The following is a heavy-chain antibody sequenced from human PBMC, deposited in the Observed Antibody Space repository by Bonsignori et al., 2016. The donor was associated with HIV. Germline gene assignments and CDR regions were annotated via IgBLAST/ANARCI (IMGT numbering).Heavy chain of an antibody. V-gene: IGHV1-69*10. D-gene: IGHD3-22*01. CDR2: IIPILGIA. Sequence: WVRQAPGQGLEWMGGIIPILGIANYAQKFQGRVTITADKSTSTAYMELSSLRSEDTAVYYCARGYYDSSGYRYYYYMDVWGKGTTVTVSS. J-gene: IGHJ6*03. CDR3: ARGYYDSSGYRYYYYMDV.